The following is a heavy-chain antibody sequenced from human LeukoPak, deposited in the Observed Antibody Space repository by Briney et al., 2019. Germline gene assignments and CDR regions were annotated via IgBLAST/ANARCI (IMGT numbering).Heavy chain of an antibody. Sequence: SQTLSLTCAIFGDSVSSNSGAWNWIRQSPSRGLEWLGRTYYRSKWYNDYAVSVKSRITINPDTFKNQFSLQLNSVTPEDTAVYYCARDRGRAAGTAPNKYHWFDPWGQGTLVTVSS. V-gene: IGHV6-1*01. CDR1: GDSVSSNSGA. CDR2: TYYRSKWYN. D-gene: IGHD6-13*01. CDR3: ARDRGRAAGTAPNKYHWFDP. J-gene: IGHJ5*02.